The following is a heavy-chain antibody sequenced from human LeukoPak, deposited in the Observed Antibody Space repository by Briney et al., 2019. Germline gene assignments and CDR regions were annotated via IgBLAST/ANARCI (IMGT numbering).Heavy chain of an antibody. CDR1: GYTFTSYD. J-gene: IGHJ5*02. Sequence: ASVKVSCKASGYTFTSYDINWVRQATGQGLEWMGWMNPNSGNTGYAQKFQGRVTMTRNTSISTAYMELSSLRSEDTAVYYCARGRSGWYFVNDWFDPWGQGTLVTVSS. D-gene: IGHD6-19*01. CDR3: ARGRSGWYFVNDWFDP. CDR2: MNPNSGNT. V-gene: IGHV1-8*01.